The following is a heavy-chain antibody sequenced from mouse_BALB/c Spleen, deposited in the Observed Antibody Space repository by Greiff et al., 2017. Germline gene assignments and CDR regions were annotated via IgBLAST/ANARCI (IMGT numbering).Heavy chain of an antibody. Sequence: EVHLVESGGGLVQPGGSRKLSCAASGFTFSSFGMHWVRQAPEKGLEWVAYISSGSSTIYYADTVKGRFTISRDNPKNTLFLQMTSLRSEDTAMYYCARYTASWYFDVWGAGTTVTVSS. D-gene: IGHD1-2*01. V-gene: IGHV5-17*02. J-gene: IGHJ1*01. CDR3: ARYTASWYFDV. CDR2: ISSGSSTI. CDR1: GFTFSSFG.